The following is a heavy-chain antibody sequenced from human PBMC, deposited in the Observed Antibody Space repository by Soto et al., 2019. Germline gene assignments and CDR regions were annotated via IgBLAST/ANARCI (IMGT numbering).Heavy chain of an antibody. Sequence: PGASLKISCKGSGYSFTSYWIGWVRQMPGKGLEWMGIIYPGDSDTRYSPSFQGQVTISADKSISTAYLQWSSLKASDTAMYYCARHWDYGSGSYYGMDVWGQGTTVTVSS. CDR1: GYSFTSYW. CDR2: IYPGDSDT. CDR3: ARHWDYGSGSYYGMDV. J-gene: IGHJ6*02. V-gene: IGHV5-51*01. D-gene: IGHD3-10*01.